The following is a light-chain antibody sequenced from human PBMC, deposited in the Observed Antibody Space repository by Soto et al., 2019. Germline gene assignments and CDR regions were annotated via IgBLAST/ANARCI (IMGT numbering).Light chain of an antibody. CDR1: QSVSTY. Sequence: EIVLTQSPATLSLSPGERATLSCRASQSVSTYLAWYQQKPGQAPRLLIYDASNRATGIPARFSGSGSGTDFTLTISRVEAEDVGVYYCMQGTHWPPTFGQGTKVDIK. J-gene: IGKJ1*01. CDR3: MQGTHWPPT. V-gene: IGKV3-11*01. CDR2: DAS.